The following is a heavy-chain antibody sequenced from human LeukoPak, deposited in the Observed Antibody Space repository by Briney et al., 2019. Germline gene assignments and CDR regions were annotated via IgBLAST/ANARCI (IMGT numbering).Heavy chain of an antibody. D-gene: IGHD2-2*01. V-gene: IGHV3-11*01. J-gene: IGHJ5*02. CDR2: ISSSGSTI. Sequence: PGGSLRLSCAASGFTFSDYYMSWIRQAPGKGLEWVSYISSSGSTIYYADSVKGRFTISGDNAKNSLYLQMNSLRAEDTAVYYCARCGFAYQRQSTWFDPWGQGTLVTVSS. CDR3: ARCGFAYQRQSTWFDP. CDR1: GFTFSDYY.